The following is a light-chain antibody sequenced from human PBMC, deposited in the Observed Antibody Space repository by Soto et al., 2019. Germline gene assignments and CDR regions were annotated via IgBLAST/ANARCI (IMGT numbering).Light chain of an antibody. CDR1: QRVSSN. V-gene: IGKV3-15*01. Sequence: EIVMTQSPATLSVSPGERVTLSCRASQRVSSNLAWYHQKPGQAPRLLIYGASTRATGIPARFSGSVSGTEFTLTISSLQSEDFAVYYCQQYNTWPRTFGQGTKVEIK. J-gene: IGKJ1*01. CDR3: QQYNTWPRT. CDR2: GAS.